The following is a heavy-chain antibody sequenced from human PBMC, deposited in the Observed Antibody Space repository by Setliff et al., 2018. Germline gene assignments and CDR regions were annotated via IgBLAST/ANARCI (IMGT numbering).Heavy chain of an antibody. CDR3: ARDLGHGGDSDY. CDR2: INHSGST. J-gene: IGHJ4*02. CDR1: GYSISSGYD. Sequence: SETLSLTCGVSGYSISSGYDWGWIRQPPGKGLEWIGEINHSGSTNYNPPLKSRVTISVDTSKNQFSLKLSSVTAADTAVYYCARDLGHGGDSDYWGQGILVTVSS. D-gene: IGHD2-21*02. V-gene: IGHV4-38-2*02.